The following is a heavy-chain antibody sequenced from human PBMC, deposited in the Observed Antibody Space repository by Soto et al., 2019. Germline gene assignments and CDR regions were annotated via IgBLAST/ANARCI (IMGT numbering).Heavy chain of an antibody. CDR1: GFTFSSYD. V-gene: IGHV3-13*01. CDR3: ARDRTGTTGVDY. CDR2: IGTAGDT. D-gene: IGHD1-7*01. J-gene: IGHJ4*02. Sequence: EVQLVESGGGLVQPGGSLRLSCAASGFTFSSYDMHWVRQATGKGLEWVSAIGTAGDTYYPGSVKGRFTISRVNSKNTLYLQMNSLRAEDTAVYYCARDRTGTTGVDYWGQGTLVTVSS.